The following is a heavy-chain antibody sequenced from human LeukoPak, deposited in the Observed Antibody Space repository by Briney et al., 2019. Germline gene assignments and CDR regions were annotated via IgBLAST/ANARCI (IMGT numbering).Heavy chain of an antibody. J-gene: IGHJ4*02. CDR2: IYYSGST. CDR3: ASGSWYPVEY. V-gene: IGHV4-31*11. Sequence: PSETLSLTCAVYGGSFSGYYWSWIRHHPGKGLEWIGYIYYSGSTYYNPSLKRRVTISVDTSKNQFSLKLSSVTAADTAVYYCASGSWYPVEYWGQGTLVTVSS. CDR1: GGSFSGYY. D-gene: IGHD6-13*01.